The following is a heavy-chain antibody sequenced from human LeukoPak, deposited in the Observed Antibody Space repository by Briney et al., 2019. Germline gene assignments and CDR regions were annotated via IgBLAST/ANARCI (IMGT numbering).Heavy chain of an antibody. CDR1: GDSISTGSYY. CDR3: ARWSTGDHVPTRF. Sequence: PSETLSLTCTVSGDSISTGSYYWGWIRQPPGKGLEWIGSMYYSENTYYNPSLKSRVTISVDTSKNQFSLKVRSVTAADTAVYYCARWSTGDHVPTRFRGQGTLVTVSS. V-gene: IGHV4-39*01. D-gene: IGHD4-17*01. CDR2: MYYSENT. J-gene: IGHJ4*02.